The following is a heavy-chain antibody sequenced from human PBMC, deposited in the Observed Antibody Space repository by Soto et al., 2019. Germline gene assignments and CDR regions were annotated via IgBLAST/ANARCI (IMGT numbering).Heavy chain of an antibody. CDR3: ASGSHYYDSSGYDEFDY. CDR2: ISYDGSNK. Sequence: PGGSLRLSCAASGFTFSSYAMHWVRQAPGKGLEWVAVISYDGSNKYYADSVKGRFTISRDNSKNTLYLQMNSLRAEDTAVYYCASGSHYYDSSGYDEFDYWGQGTLVTVSS. D-gene: IGHD3-22*01. J-gene: IGHJ4*02. V-gene: IGHV3-30-3*01. CDR1: GFTFSSYA.